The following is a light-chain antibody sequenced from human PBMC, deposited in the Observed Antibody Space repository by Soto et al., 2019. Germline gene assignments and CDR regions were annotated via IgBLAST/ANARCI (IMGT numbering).Light chain of an antibody. J-gene: IGKJ1*01. V-gene: IGKV1-5*01. CDR2: AAS. Sequence: DLQMTQSPSTLSASVGDRVTITCRASQSIDNWLAWYQQKPGKAPKLLIYAASTLETGVPSRFSGSGSGTEFTLTIKSLQPDDFATYYCQQFSSYSTFGQGTKVEIK. CDR3: QQFSSYST. CDR1: QSIDNW.